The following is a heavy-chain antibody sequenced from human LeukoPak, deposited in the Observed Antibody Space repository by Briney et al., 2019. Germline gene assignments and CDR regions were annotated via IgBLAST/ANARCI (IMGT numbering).Heavy chain of an antibody. CDR1: GFTFSSYW. D-gene: IGHD2/OR15-2a*01. J-gene: IGHJ4*02. CDR3: ARDFNIRTPYYFDC. Sequence: GSLRLFCAASGFTFSSYWMHWVRQAPGKGLVWVSRINSDGRITSYADSVKGRFTISRDNAKNTLYLQMNNLRAEDTAVYYCARDFNIRTPYYFDCWGQGTLVTVSS. V-gene: IGHV3-74*01. CDR2: INSDGRIT.